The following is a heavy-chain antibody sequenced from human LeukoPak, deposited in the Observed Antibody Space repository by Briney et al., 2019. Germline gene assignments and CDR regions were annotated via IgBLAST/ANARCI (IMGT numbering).Heavy chain of an antibody. J-gene: IGHJ4*02. CDR1: GFTFSSYS. D-gene: IGHD6-19*01. Sequence: GSLRLSCAASGFTFSSYSMNWVRQAPGKGLEWVSSISSSSSYIYYADSVKGRFTISRDNAKNSLYLQMNSLRAEDTAVYYCARELSRGWRIDYWGQGTLVTVSS. V-gene: IGHV3-21*01. CDR2: ISSSSSYI. CDR3: ARELSRGWRIDY.